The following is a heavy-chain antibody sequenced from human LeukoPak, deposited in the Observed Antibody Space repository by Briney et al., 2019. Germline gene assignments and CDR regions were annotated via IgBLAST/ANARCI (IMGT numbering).Heavy chain of an antibody. CDR3: AKGGIAVAVSWFDP. CDR2: ISGSGGST. D-gene: IGHD6-19*01. J-gene: IGHJ5*02. V-gene: IGHV3-23*01. CDR1: GITFSDYS. Sequence: GGSLRLSCTASGITFSDYSMNWVRQAPGKGLEWVSAISGSGGSTYYADSVEGRFTISRDNSKNTLYLQMNSLRAEDTAVYYCAKGGIAVAVSWFDPWGQGTLVTVSS.